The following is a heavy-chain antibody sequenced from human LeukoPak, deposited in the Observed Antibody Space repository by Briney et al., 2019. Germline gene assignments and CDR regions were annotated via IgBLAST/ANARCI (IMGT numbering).Heavy chain of an antibody. Sequence: ASVKVSCKACGYTFTGYYMHWVRQAPGQGLEWMGRINPNSGGTNYAQKFQGRVTMTRDTSISTAYMELSRLRSDDTAVYYCARPYCSGGSCHNWFDPWGQGTLVTVSS. CDR2: INPNSGGT. J-gene: IGHJ5*02. V-gene: IGHV1-2*06. D-gene: IGHD2-15*01. CDR3: ARPYCSGGSCHNWFDP. CDR1: GYTFTGYY.